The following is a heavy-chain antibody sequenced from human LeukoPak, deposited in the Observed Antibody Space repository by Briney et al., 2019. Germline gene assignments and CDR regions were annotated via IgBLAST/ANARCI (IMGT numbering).Heavy chain of an antibody. D-gene: IGHD2/OR15-2a*01. Sequence: ASVKASCKASGYTFTDYYLHWVRQAPGQGLEWMGWLNPNSGGTNFAQNFQGRVTMTRDTSITTAYMELSTLRSDDTAVYYCARYCPTSCNAGDTFDICGQRTVVTVSS. CDR2: LNPNSGGT. V-gene: IGHV1-2*02. CDR1: GYTFTDYY. CDR3: ARYCPTSCNAGDTFDI. J-gene: IGHJ3*02.